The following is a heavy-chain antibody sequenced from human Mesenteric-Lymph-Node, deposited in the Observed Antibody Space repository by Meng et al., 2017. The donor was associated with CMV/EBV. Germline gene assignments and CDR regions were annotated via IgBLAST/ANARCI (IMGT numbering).Heavy chain of an antibody. Sequence: GESLKISCAASGFTFSSYAMSWVRQAPGKGLEWVSAISGSGGSTYSADSVRGRFTIPRDNSKNTLYLQMNRLRAEDTALYYCARVLGAIIVVPADLDYWGRGTLVTVSS. V-gene: IGHV3-23*01. D-gene: IGHD2-2*01. J-gene: IGHJ4*02. CDR3: ARVLGAIIVVPADLDY. CDR2: ISGSGGST. CDR1: GFTFSSYA.